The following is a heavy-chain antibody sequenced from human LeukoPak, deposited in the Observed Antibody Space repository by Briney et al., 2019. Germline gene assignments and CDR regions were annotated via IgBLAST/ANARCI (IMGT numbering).Heavy chain of an antibody. CDR1: GFTFSDYY. D-gene: IGHD2-8*01. Sequence: GGSLRLSCAASGFTFSDYYMSWIRQAPGKGLEWVSYISSSGSTIYYADSVKGRFTISRDNAKNSLYLQMNSLRAEDTAVYYCARDQRKYCTNGVCYGVGLSNWFDPWGQGTLVTVSS. V-gene: IGHV3-11*04. CDR3: ARDQRKYCTNGVCYGVGLSNWFDP. CDR2: ISSSGSTI. J-gene: IGHJ5*02.